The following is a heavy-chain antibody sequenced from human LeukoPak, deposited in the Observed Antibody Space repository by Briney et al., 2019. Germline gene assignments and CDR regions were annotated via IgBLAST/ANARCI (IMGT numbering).Heavy chain of an antibody. CDR2: ISWNSGSI. J-gene: IGHJ4*02. CDR3: AKDQGSGSYYTH. D-gene: IGHD1-26*01. V-gene: IGHV3-9*01. Sequence: PGRSLRLSCAASGFTFDDYAMHWVRQAPGKGLEWVSGISWNSGSIGYADSVKGRFTISRDNAKNSLYLQMNSLRAEDTAVYYCAKDQGSGSYYTHWGQGTLVTVSS. CDR1: GFTFDDYA.